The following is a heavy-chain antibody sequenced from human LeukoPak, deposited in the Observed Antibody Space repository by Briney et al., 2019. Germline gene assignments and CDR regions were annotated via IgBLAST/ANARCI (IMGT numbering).Heavy chain of an antibody. V-gene: IGHV4-30-4*01. Sequence: SQTLSLTCTVSGGSISSGDYYWSWIRQPPGKGLEWIGYIYYSGSTYYNPSLKSRVTISIDTSKNQFSLNLSSVTAADTAVYYCARHSSEVPLDYWGQGTLVTVSS. CDR3: ARHSSEVPLDY. J-gene: IGHJ4*02. CDR2: IYYSGST. D-gene: IGHD2-21*01. CDR1: GGSISSGDYY.